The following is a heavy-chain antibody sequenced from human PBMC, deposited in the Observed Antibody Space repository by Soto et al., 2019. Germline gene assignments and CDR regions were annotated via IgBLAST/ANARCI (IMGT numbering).Heavy chain of an antibody. J-gene: IGHJ4*02. CDR3: ARHAGDILTYYFDD. CDR1: GGSISSYY. V-gene: IGHV4-59*01. CDR2: IYYSGST. Sequence: PSETLSLTCTVSGGSISSYYWSWIRQPPGKGLEWIGYIYYSGSTNYNPSLKSRVTISVDTSKNQFSLKLSSVTAADTAVYYCARHAGDILTYYFDDSGQGTLVTVSS. D-gene: IGHD3-9*01.